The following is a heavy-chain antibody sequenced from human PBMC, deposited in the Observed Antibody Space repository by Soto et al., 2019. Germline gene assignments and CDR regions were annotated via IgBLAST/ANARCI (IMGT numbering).Heavy chain of an antibody. V-gene: IGHV3-48*01. CDR2: ISSSSSTI. CDR3: ARTPYSSSSPWFDP. D-gene: IGHD6-6*01. J-gene: IGHJ5*02. Sequence: GGSLRLSCAACGFTVSSYRMNWVRQAPGKGLEWVSYISSSSSTIYYADSVKGRFTISRDNAKNSLYLQMNSLRAEDTAVYYCARTPYSSSSPWFDPWGQGTLVTVSS. CDR1: GFTVSSYR.